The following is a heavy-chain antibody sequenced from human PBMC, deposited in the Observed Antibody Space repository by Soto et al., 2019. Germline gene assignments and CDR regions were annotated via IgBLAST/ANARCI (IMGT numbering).Heavy chain of an antibody. CDR2: IIPIFGTA. J-gene: IGHJ4*02. CDR3: ARVGLYSSGWSPLLYFDY. D-gene: IGHD6-19*01. V-gene: IGHV1-69*13. Sequence: EASVKVSCKASGGTFSSYAISWVRQAPGQGLEWMGGIIPIFGTANYAQKFQGRVTITADESTSTAYMELSSLRSEDTAVYYCARVGLYSSGWSPLLYFDYWGQGTLVTVSS. CDR1: GGTFSSYA.